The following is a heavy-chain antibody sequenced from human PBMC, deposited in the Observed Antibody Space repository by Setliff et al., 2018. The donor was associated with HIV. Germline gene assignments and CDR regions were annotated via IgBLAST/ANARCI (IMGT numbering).Heavy chain of an antibody. D-gene: IGHD4-17*01. J-gene: IGHJ4*02. CDR3: VRVDYGDYDFDY. V-gene: IGHV4-38-2*02. CDR2: IYHSGTT. Sequence: PSETLSLTCTVSGGSISSHYWSWIRQPPGKGLEWIGSIYHSGTTYYNPSLKSRVTISVDTSKNQFSLKLISVTAADTAVFYCVRVDYGDYDFDYWGQGTLVTVSS. CDR1: GGSISSHY.